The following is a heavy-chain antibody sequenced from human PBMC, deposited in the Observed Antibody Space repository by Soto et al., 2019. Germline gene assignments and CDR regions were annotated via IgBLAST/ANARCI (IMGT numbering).Heavy chain of an antibody. V-gene: IGHV3-30*18. J-gene: IGHJ4*02. CDR1: GFTFSSYG. Sequence: GGSLRLSCAASGFTFSSYGMHWFRQAPGKGLEWVAVISYDGSNKYYADSVKGRFTISRDNSKNTLYLQMNSLRAEDTAVYYCAKDRSGYDSSDYWGQGTLVTVSS. D-gene: IGHD5-12*01. CDR3: AKDRSGYDSSDY. CDR2: ISYDGSNK.